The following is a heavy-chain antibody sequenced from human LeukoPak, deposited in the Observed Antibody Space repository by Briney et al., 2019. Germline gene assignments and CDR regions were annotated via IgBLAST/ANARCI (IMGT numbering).Heavy chain of an antibody. CDR1: GFTVSTNY. J-gene: IGHJ4*02. D-gene: IGHD3-10*01. CDR3: ARAQGPNYGSGNYLDY. V-gene: IGHV3-53*01. Sequence: GGSLRLSCAASGFTVSTNYMTWVRQAPGKGLDWVSVIYSGGSTYYADSVKGRFTISRDTSNDTLYLQMNSLRAEDTAMYYCARAQGPNYGSGNYLDYWGREPWSPSPQ. CDR2: IYSGGST.